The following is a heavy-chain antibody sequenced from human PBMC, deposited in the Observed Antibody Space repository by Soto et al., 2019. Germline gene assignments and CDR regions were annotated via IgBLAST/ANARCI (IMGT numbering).Heavy chain of an antibody. D-gene: IGHD4-17*01. V-gene: IGHV4-31*03. CDR2: VYRSGST. CDR1: GGFISRGGYS. J-gene: IGHJ4*02. Sequence: QVQLQESGPGLVKPSQTLSLTCIVSGGFISRGGYSWIWIRHHPAKGLEWIGHVYRSGSTQYNPSLKSRATVSVDMSKNHFSLDLNSVTAADTAVYYCARGSDAYGVDSWGQGTLVTVSS. CDR3: ARGSDAYGVDS.